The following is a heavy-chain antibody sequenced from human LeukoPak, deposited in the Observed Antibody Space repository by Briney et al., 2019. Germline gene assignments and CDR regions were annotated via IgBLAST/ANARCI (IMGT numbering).Heavy chain of an antibody. CDR3: AHRRNDFWSGDPTRYYYYMDV. D-gene: IGHD3-3*01. CDR2: IYWNDDK. J-gene: IGHJ6*03. CDR1: GFSLSTSGVG. V-gene: IGHV2-5*01. Sequence: SGPTLVNPTQTLTLTCTFSGFSLSTSGVGVGWIRQPPGKALEWLALIYWNDDKRYSPSLKSRLTITKDTSKNQVVLTMTNMDPVDTATYYCAHRRNDFWSGDPTRYYYYMDVWGKGTTVTVSS.